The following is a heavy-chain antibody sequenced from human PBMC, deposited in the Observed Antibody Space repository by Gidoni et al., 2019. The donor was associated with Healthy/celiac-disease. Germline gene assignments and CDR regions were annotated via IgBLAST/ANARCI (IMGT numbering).Heavy chain of an antibody. J-gene: IGHJ4*02. Sequence: EVQLVESGGGLIQPGGSLRLSCAASGFTVSSNYMSWVRQAPGKGLEWVSVIYSGGSTYYADSVKGRFTISRDNSKNTLYLQMNSLRAEDTAVYYCARTTYYYDSSGFSYFDYWGQGTLVTVSS. V-gene: IGHV3-53*01. CDR3: ARTTYYYDSSGFSYFDY. CDR1: GFTVSSNY. CDR2: IYSGGST. D-gene: IGHD3-22*01.